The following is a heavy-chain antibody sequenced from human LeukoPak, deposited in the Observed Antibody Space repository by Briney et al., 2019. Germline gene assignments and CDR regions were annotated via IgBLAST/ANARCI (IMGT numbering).Heavy chain of an antibody. CDR3: AKDRYSSNWLGAFDY. J-gene: IGHJ4*02. CDR2: ISGSGSNI. D-gene: IGHD6-13*01. CDR1: GFTFSSYE. V-gene: IGHV3-23*01. Sequence: PGGSLRLSCAASGFTFSSYEINWVRQAPGKGLEWVSAISGSGSNIYYADSVKGRFTISRDNSKNTVYLQMNSLRAEDTAVYYCAKDRYSSNWLGAFDYWGQGTLVTVSS.